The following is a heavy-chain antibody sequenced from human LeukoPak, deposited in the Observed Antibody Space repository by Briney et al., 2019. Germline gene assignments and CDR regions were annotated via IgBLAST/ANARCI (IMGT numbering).Heavy chain of an antibody. J-gene: IGHJ4*02. D-gene: IGHD1-26*01. V-gene: IGHV3-21*01. CDR2: ISSSSSYI. CDR3: ARDIGELPFDY. CDR1: GFTLSSYS. Sequence: PGGSLRLSCAASGFTLSSYSMNWVRQALGKGLEWVSSISSSSSYIYYADSVKGRFTISRDNAKNSLYLQMNSLRAEDTAVYYCARDIGELPFDYWGQGTLVTVSS.